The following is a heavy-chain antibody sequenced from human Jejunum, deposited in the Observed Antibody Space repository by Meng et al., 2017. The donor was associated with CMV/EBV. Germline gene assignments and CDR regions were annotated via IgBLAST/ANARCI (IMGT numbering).Heavy chain of an antibody. V-gene: IGHV3-30-3*01. CDR2: ISGDGNKR. Sequence: SGFTFRNYPMHWVRQAQGKGLEWLAVISGDGNKRFHADSVMGRFTISRDNSKNTLSLQMDGLRGEDTGVYYCAREDDYRNYFDHWGRGTQVTVSS. CDR3: AREDDYRNYFDH. D-gene: IGHD4-11*01. J-gene: IGHJ4*02. CDR1: GFTFRNYP.